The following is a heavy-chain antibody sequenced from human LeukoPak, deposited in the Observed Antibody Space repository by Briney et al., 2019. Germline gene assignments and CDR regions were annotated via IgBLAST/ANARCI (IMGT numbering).Heavy chain of an antibody. J-gene: IGHJ3*01. D-gene: IGHD2-2*01. CDR1: GFTFSSYG. Sequence: GGSLRLSCAASGFTFSSYGMHWVRQAPGKGLEWVAVISYDGSNKYYADSVKGRFTISRDNSKNTLYLQMNSLRAGDTAVYYCARGFRYCSSTSCYSIDAFDFWGQGTMVTVSS. CDR2: ISYDGSNK. V-gene: IGHV3-30*03. CDR3: ARGFRYCSSTSCYSIDAFDF.